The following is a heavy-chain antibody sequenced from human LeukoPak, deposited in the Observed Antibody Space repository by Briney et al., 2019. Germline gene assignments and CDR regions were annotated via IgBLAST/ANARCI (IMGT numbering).Heavy chain of an antibody. CDR2: IYDSGST. V-gene: IGHV4-39*01. CDR3: ARHYGP. CDR1: GGSIRSSYYY. D-gene: IGHD3-10*01. Sequence: SGSLSLTWTVSGGSIRSSYYYWGWIRQPPGKGLESIGSIYDSGSTYYNPSLKSRVTISVDTSKNQFSLEQNSVTAADTAVYYCARHYGPWGQGNLVTVSS. J-gene: IGHJ5*02.